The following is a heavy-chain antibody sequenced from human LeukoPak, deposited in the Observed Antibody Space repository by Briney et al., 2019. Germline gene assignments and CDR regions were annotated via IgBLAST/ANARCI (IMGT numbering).Heavy chain of an antibody. CDR2: VSYDGSNK. D-gene: IGHD6-19*01. J-gene: IGHJ4*02. V-gene: IGHV3-30*18. CDR1: GFTFSSHG. Sequence: GRSLRLSCAASGFTFSSHGMHWVRQAPGKGLEWVAVVSYDGSNKYYADSVKGRFTISRDNSNNTLYVQMNSLRAEDTAVYYCAKSRSGWHFDYWGPGILVTVSS. CDR3: AKSRSGWHFDY.